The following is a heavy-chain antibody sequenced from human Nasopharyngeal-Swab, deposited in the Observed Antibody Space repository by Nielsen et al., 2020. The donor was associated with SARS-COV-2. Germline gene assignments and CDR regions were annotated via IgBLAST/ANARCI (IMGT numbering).Heavy chain of an antibody. J-gene: IGHJ6*03. CDR3: ARRGFITGRAGYYYYMDV. CDR1: GGSISSYY. D-gene: IGHD1-20*01. CDR2: IYYSGST. Sequence: SETLSLTCTASGGSISSYYWSWIRQPPGKGLEWIGYIYYSGSTNYNPSLKSRVTISVDTSKNQFSLKLSSVTAADTAVYYCARRGFITGRAGYYYYMDVWGKGTTVTVSS. V-gene: IGHV4-59*08.